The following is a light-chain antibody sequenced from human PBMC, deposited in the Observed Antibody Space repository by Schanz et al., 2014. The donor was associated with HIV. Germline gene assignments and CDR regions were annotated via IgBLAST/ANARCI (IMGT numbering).Light chain of an antibody. CDR2: DVS. CDR1: SSDVGGYNY. J-gene: IGLJ7*01. Sequence: QSVLTQPRSVSGSPGQSVTISCTGTSSDVGGYNYVSWYQQHPGKAPKLMIYDVSNRPSGVPDRFSGSKSGTSASLTISGLQSEDEADYYCAAWDVLLNGPVFGGGTQLTVL. V-gene: IGLV2-11*01. CDR3: AAWDVLLNGPV.